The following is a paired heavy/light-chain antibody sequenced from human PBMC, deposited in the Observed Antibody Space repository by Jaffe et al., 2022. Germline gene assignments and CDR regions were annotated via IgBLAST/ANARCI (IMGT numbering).Heavy chain of an antibody. CDR2: ISYDGSNK. CDR1: GFTFSSYG. V-gene: IGHV3-30*18. D-gene: IGHD5-18*01. J-gene: IGHJ4*02. CDR3: AKDSPGHDTAMSHFDY. Sequence: QVQLVESGGGVVQPGRSLRLSCAASGFTFSSYGMHWVRQAPGKGLEWVAVISYDGSNKYYADSVKGRFTISRDNSKNTLYLQMNSLRAEDTAVYYCAKDSPGHDTAMSHFDYWGQGTLVTVSS.
Light chain of an antibody. CDR3: QSADSSGTPNWV. J-gene: IGLJ3*02. Sequence: SYELTQPPSVSVSPGQTARITCSGDALPKQYAYWYQQKPGQAPVLVIYKDSERPSGIPERFSGSSSGTTVTLTISGVQAEDEADYYCQSADSSGTPNWVFGGGTKLTVL. CDR1: ALPKQY. CDR2: KDS. V-gene: IGLV3-25*03.